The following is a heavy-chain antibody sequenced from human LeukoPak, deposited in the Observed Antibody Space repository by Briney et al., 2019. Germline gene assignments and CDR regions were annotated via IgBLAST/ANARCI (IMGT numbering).Heavy chain of an antibody. CDR3: ARVGTTSDFYYYYGMDV. Sequence: GGSLRLSCAASGFTFSSYWMYWVRQAPGKGLVWVSRINSDGSTTSYADSVKGRFTISRDNAKNTLYLQMNSLRAEDTAVYYCARVGTTSDFYYYYGMDVWGQGTTVTVSS. V-gene: IGHV3-74*01. D-gene: IGHD2/OR15-2a*01. J-gene: IGHJ6*02. CDR2: INSDGSTT. CDR1: GFTFSSYW.